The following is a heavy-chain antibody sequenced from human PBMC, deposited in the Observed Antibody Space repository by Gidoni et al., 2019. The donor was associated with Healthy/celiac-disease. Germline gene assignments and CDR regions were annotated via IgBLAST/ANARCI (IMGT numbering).Heavy chain of an antibody. J-gene: IGHJ4*02. CDR2: INHSGST. CDR3: ARLRGLDGYNTPDLFDY. V-gene: IGHV4-34*01. CDR1: GGSFSGYY. D-gene: IGHD5-12*01. Sequence: QWGAGLLKPSETLSLTCAVYGGSFSGYYWSWIRQPPGKGLEWIGEINHSGSTNYNPSLKSRVTISVDTSKNQFSLKLSSVTAADTAVYYCARLRGLDGYNTPDLFDYWGQGTLVTVSS.